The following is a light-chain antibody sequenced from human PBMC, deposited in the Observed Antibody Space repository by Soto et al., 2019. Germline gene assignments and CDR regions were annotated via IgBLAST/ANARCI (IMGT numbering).Light chain of an antibody. J-gene: IGKJ1*01. CDR3: QQYNSYSWT. Sequence: DIQITQSPSTLSASVGDRVTIPCRASQSISSWLAWYQQKPGKAPKLLIYDASSLASGVPSRFRGSGSGTEFTLTISSLQPDDFATYYCQQYNSYSWTFGQGTKVDIK. CDR1: QSISSW. CDR2: DAS. V-gene: IGKV1-5*01.